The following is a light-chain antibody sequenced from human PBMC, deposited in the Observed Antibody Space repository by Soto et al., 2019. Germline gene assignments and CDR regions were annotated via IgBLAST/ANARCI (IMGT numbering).Light chain of an antibody. J-gene: IGKJ5*01. CDR2: AAS. Sequence: DIQMTQSPSSLSASVGDRVTITCRASQSISSYLNWYQQKPGKAPKLLIYAASSLQSGVPSRFSGSGSGTDFTLTITNLHPEDFATYFCQQGYDTPITFGQGTRLEIK. CDR3: QQGYDTPIT. V-gene: IGKV1-39*01. CDR1: QSISSY.